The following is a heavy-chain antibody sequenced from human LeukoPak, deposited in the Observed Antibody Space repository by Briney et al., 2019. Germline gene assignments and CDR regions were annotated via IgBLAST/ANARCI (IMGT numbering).Heavy chain of an antibody. J-gene: IGHJ4*02. D-gene: IGHD3-16*01. CDR2: IYYTGST. Sequence: KTSETLSLTCAVYGGSFSGYYWSWIRQPPGKGLEWIGYIYYTGSTNYNPSLKSRATISVDTSKNQFSLKLSSVTAADTAVYYCARSGKSAYILDYWGQGTLVTVSS. CDR3: ARSGKSAYILDY. CDR1: GGSFSGYY. V-gene: IGHV4-34*11.